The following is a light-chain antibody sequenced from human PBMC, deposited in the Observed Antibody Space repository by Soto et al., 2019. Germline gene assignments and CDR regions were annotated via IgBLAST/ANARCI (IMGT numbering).Light chain of an antibody. J-gene: IGKJ5*01. V-gene: IGKV3-15*01. CDR2: GAS. Sequence: EIVMTQSPATLSVSPGERATLSCRASRTVSSNLAWYQQKPGQAPRLLIYGASTRATAIPARFSGSGSGTDFTLTISSLQSEDFAVYYCQQYNNWPITFGQGTRLEIK. CDR1: RTVSSN. CDR3: QQYNNWPIT.